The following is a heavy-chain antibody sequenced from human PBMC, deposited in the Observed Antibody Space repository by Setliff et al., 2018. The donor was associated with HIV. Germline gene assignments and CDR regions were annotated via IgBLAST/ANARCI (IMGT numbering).Heavy chain of an antibody. Sequence: PSETLSLTCTVSGGSINSYYWSWIRQPPGKGLEWIGYIYATGSTNYNPSLKGRVTVSVDTAKNQFSLRLSSVTAADTAVYYCARDLERGGCSGGSCYSELDYWGQGTLVTVSS. J-gene: IGHJ4*02. CDR1: GGSINSYY. CDR3: ARDLERGGCSGGSCYSELDY. D-gene: IGHD2-15*01. V-gene: IGHV4-4*09. CDR2: IYATGST.